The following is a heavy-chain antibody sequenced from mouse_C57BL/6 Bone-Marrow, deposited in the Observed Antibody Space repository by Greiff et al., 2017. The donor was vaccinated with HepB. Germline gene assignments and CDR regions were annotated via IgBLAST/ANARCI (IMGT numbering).Heavy chain of an antibody. Sequence: QVQLQQPGAELVRPGSSVKLSCKASGYTFTSYWMDWVKQRPGQGLEWIGNIYPSDSETHYNQKFKDKATLTVDKSSSTAYMQLSSLTSEDSAVYYCARVHLSYGFAYWGQGTLVTVSA. D-gene: IGHD2-12*01. CDR1: GYTFTSYW. CDR2: IYPSDSET. J-gene: IGHJ3*01. CDR3: ARVHLSYGFAY. V-gene: IGHV1-61*01.